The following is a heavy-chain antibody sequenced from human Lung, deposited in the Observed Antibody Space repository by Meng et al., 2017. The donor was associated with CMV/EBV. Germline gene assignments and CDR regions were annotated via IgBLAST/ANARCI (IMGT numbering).Heavy chain of an antibody. CDR1: RGSISSSNW. CDR3: ASFPPPGKQWLVTDY. Sequence: QGEVQGAGPGRGRPSGTLSLTCAVARGSISSSNWGSWVRQPPGKGLEWIGEIYHSGSTNYNPSLKSRVTISVDKSKNQFSLKLSSVTAADTAVYYCASFPPPGKQWLVTDYWGQGTLVTVSS. V-gene: IGHV4-4*02. J-gene: IGHJ4*02. D-gene: IGHD6-19*01. CDR2: IYHSGST.